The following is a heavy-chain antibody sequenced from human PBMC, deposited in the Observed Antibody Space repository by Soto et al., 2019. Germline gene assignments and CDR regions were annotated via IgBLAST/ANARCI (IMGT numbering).Heavy chain of an antibody. CDR1: ITST. V-gene: IGHV3-48*01. D-gene: IGHD3-3*01. J-gene: IGHJ4*02. CDR3: SIVITILCDPRGKDY. CDR2: ISSSSSTI. Sequence: ITSTIYWVRQAPGEGLEWVSYISSSSSTIYYADSVKGRLTISRDNSKNTLYMQMNSLRAEDTAVYYCSIVITILCDPRGKDYCGKGP.